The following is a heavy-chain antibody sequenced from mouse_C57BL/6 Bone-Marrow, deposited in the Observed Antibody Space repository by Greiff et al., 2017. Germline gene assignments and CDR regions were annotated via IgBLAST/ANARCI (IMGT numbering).Heavy chain of an antibody. Sequence: EVKLMESGGGLVQSGRSLRLSCATSGFTFSDFYMEWVRQAPGKGLEWIAASRNKANDYTTEYSASVKGRFIVSRDTSQSILYLQMNALRAEDTAIYYCATEIYGNYAMDYWGQGTSVTVSS. CDR1: GFTFSDFY. V-gene: IGHV7-1*01. CDR2: SRNKANDYTT. D-gene: IGHD2-1*01. J-gene: IGHJ4*01. CDR3: ATEIYGNYAMDY.